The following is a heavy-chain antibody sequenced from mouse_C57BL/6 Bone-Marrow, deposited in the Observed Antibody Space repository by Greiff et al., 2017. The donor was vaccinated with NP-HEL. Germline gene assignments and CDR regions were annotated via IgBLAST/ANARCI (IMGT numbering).Heavy chain of an antibody. D-gene: IGHD1-1*01. Sequence: EVKVVESGGGLVKPGGSLKLSCAASGFTFSSYTMSWVRQTPEKRLEWVATISGGGGNTYYPDSVKGRFTISRDNAKNTLYLQMSSLRSEDTALYYCARYYYGSSGFAYWGQGTLVTVSA. CDR2: ISGGGGNT. CDR1: GFTFSSYT. CDR3: ARYYYGSSGFAY. V-gene: IGHV5-9*01. J-gene: IGHJ3*01.